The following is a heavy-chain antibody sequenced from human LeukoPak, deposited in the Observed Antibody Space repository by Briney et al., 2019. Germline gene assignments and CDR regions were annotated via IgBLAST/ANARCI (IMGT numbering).Heavy chain of an antibody. D-gene: IGHD2-2*01. CDR2: VYYSGST. V-gene: IGHV4-39*01. J-gene: IGHJ3*02. Sequence: SETLSLTCTVSGGSISSSSLYWDWIRQPPGKGLEWIVTVYYSGSTYYNTSLKSRVTISVDTSKNQLSLRLSSVTAADTALYYCARNASSLGAGAFDIWGQGTMVTVSS. CDR3: ARNASSLGAGAFDI. CDR1: GGSISSSSLY.